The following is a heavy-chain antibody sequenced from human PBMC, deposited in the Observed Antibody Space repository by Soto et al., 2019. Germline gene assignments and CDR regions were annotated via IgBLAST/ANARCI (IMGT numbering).Heavy chain of an antibody. J-gene: IGHJ4*02. V-gene: IGHV1-18*04. CDR1: GYTFSNYP. D-gene: IGHD3-10*01. CDR2: ISVYNGET. CDR3: AREAGSGSYYPFNY. Sequence: VHLVQSGDEVKKPGASVKVSCKASGYTFSNYPISWVRQAPGQGLEWVGWISVYNGETKYAQKLQGRLTMTRDTSTTTAYMELRSLRSDDTAVYFCAREAGSGSYYPFNYWGQGTLVTVSS.